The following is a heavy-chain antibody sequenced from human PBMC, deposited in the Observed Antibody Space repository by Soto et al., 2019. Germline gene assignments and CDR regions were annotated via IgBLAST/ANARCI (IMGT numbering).Heavy chain of an antibody. J-gene: IGHJ5*02. D-gene: IGHD4-17*01. CDR2: ISSSGKT. CDR1: GDSIDNTVFF. V-gene: IGHV4-31*03. CDR3: ARHLSGDYPNSNWFDP. Sequence: QVHLQESGPGLVKPSQTMSITCSFSGDSIDNTVFFWNWIRQHPEKALAWIGYISSSGKTYYNPSLKSRVTMSLDTSRNQFSLNLTSVTAADTAVYFCARHLSGDYPNSNWFDPWGQGTLVTVSS.